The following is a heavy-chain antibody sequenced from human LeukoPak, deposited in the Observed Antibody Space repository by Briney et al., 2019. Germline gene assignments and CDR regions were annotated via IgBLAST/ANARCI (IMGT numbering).Heavy chain of an antibody. V-gene: IGHV3-74*01. CDR2: ISGDGTIT. J-gene: IGHJ4*02. CDR3: ARDTRGYTFDD. CDR1: GFTFSGYW. D-gene: IGHD5-18*01. Sequence: GGSLRLSCAASGFTFSGYWMHWVRQAPGKGLVWVSRISGDGTITNYADSVKGRFTISRDNAKNSLYLQMNSLRAEDTAVYYCARDTRGYTFDDWGQGTLVTVSS.